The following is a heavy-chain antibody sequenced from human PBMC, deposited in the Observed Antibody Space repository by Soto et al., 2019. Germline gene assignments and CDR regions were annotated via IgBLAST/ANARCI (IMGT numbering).Heavy chain of an antibody. CDR2: LSYSRTA. J-gene: IGHJ4*02. Sequence: QVQLQESGPGLVKTSETLSLTCTVSGGSVSSGPYHWNWVRQPPGKGLEWIGHLSYSRTANYSPSRRGRVNMATDTSKNQFPLGRTSVTAADTAVYYCMGSHGAYCGQGILVTVSP. CDR3: MGSHGAY. V-gene: IGHV4-61*01. CDR1: GGSVSSGPYH. D-gene: IGHD3-16*01.